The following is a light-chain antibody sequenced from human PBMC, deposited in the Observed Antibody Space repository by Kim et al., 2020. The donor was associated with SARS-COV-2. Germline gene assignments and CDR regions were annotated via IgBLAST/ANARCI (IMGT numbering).Light chain of an antibody. Sequence: SASVGDRVPITCQASQDISNYLNWYQQKPGKAPKLQIYDASNLETGVPSRYSVSGSETDFTFTISSLQPEDIATYYCQQYDKLPYTFGQGTKLEI. CDR1: QDISNY. J-gene: IGKJ2*01. CDR2: DAS. CDR3: QQYDKLPYT. V-gene: IGKV1-33*01.